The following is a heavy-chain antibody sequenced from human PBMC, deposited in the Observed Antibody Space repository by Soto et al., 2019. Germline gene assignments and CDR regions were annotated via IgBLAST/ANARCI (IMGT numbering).Heavy chain of an antibody. D-gene: IGHD3-10*01. V-gene: IGHV3-7*05. CDR2: IKQDGSEE. J-gene: IGHJ4*02. CDR3: ARDPIHSYGSGSYYAY. Sequence: EVHLVESGGGLVQPGGCLRLSCAASGFTFSNYWMSWVRQSPGKGLEWVANIKQDGSEENYVDSVKGRFTISRDNAKNSLYLQMNSLRAEDTAVYYCARDPIHSYGSGSYYAYWGQGILVTVSS. CDR1: GFTFSNYW.